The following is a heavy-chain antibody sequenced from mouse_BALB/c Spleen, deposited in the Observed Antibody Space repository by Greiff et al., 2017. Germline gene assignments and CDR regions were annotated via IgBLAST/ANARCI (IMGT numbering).Heavy chain of an antibody. Sequence: VQLQESGAELVRPGASVTLSCKASGYTFTDYEMHWVKQTPVHGLEWIGAIDPETGGTAYNQKFKGKATLTADKSSSTAYMELRSLTSEDSAVYYCTTLPIFDYWGQGTTLTVSS. CDR3: TTLPIFDY. CDR2: IDPETGGT. CDR1: GYTFTDYE. J-gene: IGHJ2*01. D-gene: IGHD2-10*01. V-gene: IGHV1-15*01.